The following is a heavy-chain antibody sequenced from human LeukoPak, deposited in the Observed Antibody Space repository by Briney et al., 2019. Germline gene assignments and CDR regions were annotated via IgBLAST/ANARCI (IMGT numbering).Heavy chain of an antibody. CDR2: IYYSGSA. J-gene: IGHJ3*02. D-gene: IGHD3-10*01. CDR1: SGSISSGGYY. V-gene: IGHV4-31*03. CDR3: ARTAIGGSGSSLAIDI. Sequence: SETLSLTCTVSSGSISSGGYYWSWIRQHPGKGLEWIGYIYYSGSAYDNPSLQSRVTISVDTSKNQFSLKLSSVTAADTAVYYCARTAIGGSGSSLAIDIWGQGTMVTVSS.